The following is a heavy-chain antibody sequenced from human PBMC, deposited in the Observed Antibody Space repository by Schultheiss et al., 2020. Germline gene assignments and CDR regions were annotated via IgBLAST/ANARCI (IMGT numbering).Heavy chain of an antibody. J-gene: IGHJ5*02. Sequence: GGSLRLSCAASGFTFSDYYMSWIRQAPGKGLEWVSYISSNGYTIYYADSVKGRFTISRDNAKNSLYLQMSSLRAEDTAVYYCARRGSSSWYSVWDVDWFDPWGQGTLVTVSS. V-gene: IGHV3-11*04. CDR2: ISSNGYTI. D-gene: IGHD6-13*01. CDR3: ARRGSSSWYSVWDVDWFDP. CDR1: GFTFSDYY.